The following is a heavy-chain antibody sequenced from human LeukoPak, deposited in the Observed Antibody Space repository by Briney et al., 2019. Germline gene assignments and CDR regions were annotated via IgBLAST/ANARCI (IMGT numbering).Heavy chain of an antibody. CDR2: IYYSGST. Sequence: SETLSLTCTVSGGPISSGLYYWTWIRQHPGKGLEYIGYIYYSGSTYYNPSLESRLTMSLGTSKKQFSLKLNSVTAADTAVYYCARGRFDSSGYRYFDSWGQGTLVTVSS. CDR3: ARGRFDSSGYRYFDS. CDR1: GGPISSGLYY. D-gene: IGHD3-22*01. V-gene: IGHV4-31*03. J-gene: IGHJ4*02.